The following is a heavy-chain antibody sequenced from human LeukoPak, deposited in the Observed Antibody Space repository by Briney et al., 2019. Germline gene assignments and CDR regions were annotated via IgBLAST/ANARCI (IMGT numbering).Heavy chain of an antibody. D-gene: IGHD1-26*01. V-gene: IGHV3-23*01. Sequence: PGGSLRLSCAASGFTFSSYAMSWVRQAPGKGLEWVSAISGSGGSTYYAGSVKGRFTISRDNAKNSLYLQMNSLRAEDTAVYYCARDRIKWELLGYFDYWGQGTLVTVSS. J-gene: IGHJ4*02. CDR3: ARDRIKWELLGYFDY. CDR2: ISGSGGST. CDR1: GFTFSSYA.